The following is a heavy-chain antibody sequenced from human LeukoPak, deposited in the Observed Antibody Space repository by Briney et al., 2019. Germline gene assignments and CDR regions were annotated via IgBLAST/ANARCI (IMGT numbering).Heavy chain of an antibody. CDR2: ISWNSGSI. CDR3: AKSGSGYCPFDY. V-gene: IGHV3-9*01. J-gene: IGHJ4*02. D-gene: IGHD3-10*01. CDR1: GFTFDDYA. Sequence: GGSLRLSCAASGFTFDDYAMHWVRQAPGKGLEWVSGISWNSGSIGHADSVKGRFTISRDNAKNSLYLQMNSLRAEDTALYYCAKSGSGYCPFDYWGQGTLVTVSS.